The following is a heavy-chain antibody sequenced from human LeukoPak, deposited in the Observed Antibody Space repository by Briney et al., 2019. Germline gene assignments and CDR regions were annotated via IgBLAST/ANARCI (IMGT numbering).Heavy chain of an antibody. J-gene: IGHJ5*02. Sequence: SETLSLTCAVYGGSFSGYYWSWIRQPPGKGLEWIGEINHSGSTNYNPSPKSRVTISVDTSKNQFSLKLSSVTAADTAVYYCARVILFPNWFDPWGQGTLVTVSS. V-gene: IGHV4-34*01. CDR1: GGSFSGYY. CDR2: INHSGST. CDR3: ARVILFPNWFDP. D-gene: IGHD3-9*01.